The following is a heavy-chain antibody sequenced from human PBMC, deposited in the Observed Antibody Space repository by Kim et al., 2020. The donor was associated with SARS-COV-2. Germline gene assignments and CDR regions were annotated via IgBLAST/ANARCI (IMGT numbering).Heavy chain of an antibody. CDR3: AREHDVGSPGAFDI. J-gene: IGHJ3*02. Sequence: SETLSLTCTVSGGSISSSSYYWGWIRQPPGKGLEWIGSIYYSGSTYYNPSLKSRVTISVDTSKNQFSLKLSSVTAADTAVYYCAREHDVGSPGAFDIWGQGTMVTVSS. CDR1: GGSISSSSYY. CDR2: IYYSGST. V-gene: IGHV4-39*07. D-gene: IGHD1-26*01.